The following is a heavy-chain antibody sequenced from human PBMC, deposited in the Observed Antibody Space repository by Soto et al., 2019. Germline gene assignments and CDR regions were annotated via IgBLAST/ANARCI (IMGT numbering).Heavy chain of an antibody. CDR3: SRSLLQGEF. J-gene: IGHJ4*02. D-gene: IGHD3-16*01. CDR1: GYTFIHYY. CDR2: INPNGGST. Sequence: QVQLVQSGAEVKKPGASVKISCKASGYTFIHYYIHWVRQAPGQGLEWMAIINPNGGSTNSAQKFQGRVTVTSVTSTITVSMELNILESDDTAVYFCSRSLLQGEFWGQGTLVTVSS. V-gene: IGHV1-46*01.